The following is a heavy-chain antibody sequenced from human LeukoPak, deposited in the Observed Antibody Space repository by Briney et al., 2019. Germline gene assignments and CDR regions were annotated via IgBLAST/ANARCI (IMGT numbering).Heavy chain of an antibody. CDR2: IYWDDDK. CDR1: GFSLSTSGVG. J-gene: IGHJ4*02. V-gene: IGHV2-5*02. Sequence: SGPTLVNPTQTLTLTCTFSGFSLSTSGVGVGWIRQPPGKALEWLALIYWDDDKRERPSLKSRLTITKDTSKNQVVLTVTNMDPVDTATYYCAHRPLLSGSYSNYFDYWGQGTLVTVSS. D-gene: IGHD1-26*01. CDR3: AHRPLLSGSYSNYFDY.